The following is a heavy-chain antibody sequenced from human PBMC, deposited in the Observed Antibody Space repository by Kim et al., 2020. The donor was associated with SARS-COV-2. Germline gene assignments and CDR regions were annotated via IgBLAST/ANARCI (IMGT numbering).Heavy chain of an antibody. Sequence: GGSLRLSCAASGFTFSNAWMSWVRQAPGKGLEWVGRIKSKTDGGTTDYAAPVKGRFTISRDDSKNTLYLQMNSLKTEDTAVYYCTTGGGRLFGAFDIWGQGTMVTVSS. CDR1: GFTFSNAW. J-gene: IGHJ3*02. CDR3: TTGGGRLFGAFDI. D-gene: IGHD3-22*01. CDR2: IKSKTDGGTT. V-gene: IGHV3-15*01.